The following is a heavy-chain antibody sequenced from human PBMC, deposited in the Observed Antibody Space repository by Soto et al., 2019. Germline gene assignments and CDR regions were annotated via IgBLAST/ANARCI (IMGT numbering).Heavy chain of an antibody. D-gene: IGHD3-10*01. CDR1: GGSINSDESY. Sequence: SETLSLTCTVSGGSINSDESYWSWIRQTPGGGLEWIGYIYYSGSTYYNPSLKSRVTISVDTSKNQFSLKLSSVTAADTAMYFCTRAERFPRSWFDPWGQGTQVTVSS. CDR3: TRAERFPRSWFDP. CDR2: IYYSGST. J-gene: IGHJ5*02. V-gene: IGHV4-30-4*01.